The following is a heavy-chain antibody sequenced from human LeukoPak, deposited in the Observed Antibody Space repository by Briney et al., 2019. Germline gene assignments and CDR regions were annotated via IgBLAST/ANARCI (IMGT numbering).Heavy chain of an antibody. V-gene: IGHV4-59*08. J-gene: IGHJ3*02. CDR3: ARSLSGSGSYGAFDI. CDR2: IYYSGST. CDR1: GVSINSYY. Sequence: SETLSLTCSVYGVSINSYYWRWLRPPPGQEREGIGYIYYSGSTYYNPSLKSRVTITVDTSKNQFSLKLSSVTAADTAVYYCARSLSGSGSYGAFDIWGQGTMVTVSS. D-gene: IGHD3-10*01.